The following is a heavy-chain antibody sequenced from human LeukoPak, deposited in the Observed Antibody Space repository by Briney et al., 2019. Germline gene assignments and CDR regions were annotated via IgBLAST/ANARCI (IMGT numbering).Heavy chain of an antibody. CDR2: ISYDGSNK. CDR3: ARARGYGSGSSYLDY. CDR1: GFTFSSYA. Sequence: GGSLRLSCAASGFTFSSYAMHWVRQAPGKGLEWVAVISYDGSNKYYADSVKGRFTISRDNSKNTLYLQMNSLRAEDTAVYYCARARGYGSGSSYLDYWGQGTLVTVSS. D-gene: IGHD3-10*01. V-gene: IGHV3-30*14. J-gene: IGHJ4*02.